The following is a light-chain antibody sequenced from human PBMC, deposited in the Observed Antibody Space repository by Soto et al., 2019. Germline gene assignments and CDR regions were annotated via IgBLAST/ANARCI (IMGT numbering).Light chain of an antibody. CDR1: SSDVGGYNY. CDR2: EVN. Sequence: QSALTQPPSASGSPGQSVTISCTGTSSDVGGYNYVSWYQHHPGNAPKLMIFEVNKRASGVTDRFSGSKSGNTASLTVSGLQAEDEADYYCSSYAGSNTPYVFGTGTKLTVL. CDR3: SSYAGSNTPYV. J-gene: IGLJ1*01. V-gene: IGLV2-8*01.